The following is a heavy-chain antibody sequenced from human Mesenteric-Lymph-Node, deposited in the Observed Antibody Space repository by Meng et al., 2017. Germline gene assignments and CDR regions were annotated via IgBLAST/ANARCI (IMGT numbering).Heavy chain of an antibody. CDR1: EFTFSSYA. Sequence: GESLKISCAASEFTFSSYAMSWVRQAPGKGLEWVSGIKWNGDIIGYADSVKGRFTISRDSAKNSLYLQMDSLRVEDTALYYCARVVGYYDSSGRSDYWGQGTLVTVSS. CDR2: IKWNGDII. V-gene: IGHV3-20*04. D-gene: IGHD3-22*01. J-gene: IGHJ4*02. CDR3: ARVVGYYDSSGRSDY.